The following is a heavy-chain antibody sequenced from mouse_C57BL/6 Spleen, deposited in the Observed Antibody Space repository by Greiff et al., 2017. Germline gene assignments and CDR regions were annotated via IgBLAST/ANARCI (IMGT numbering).Heavy chain of an antibody. CDR3: ARGNYYGSSLWYFDV. CDR1: GYTFTTYP. Sequence: VKLVESGAELVKPGASVKMSCKASGYTFTTYPIEWMKQNHGKSLEWIGNFHPYNDDTKYNEKFKGKATLTVEKSSSTVYLELSRLTSDDSAVYYCARGNYYGSSLWYFDVWGTGTTVTVSS. J-gene: IGHJ1*03. D-gene: IGHD1-1*01. CDR2: FHPYNDDT. V-gene: IGHV1-47*01.